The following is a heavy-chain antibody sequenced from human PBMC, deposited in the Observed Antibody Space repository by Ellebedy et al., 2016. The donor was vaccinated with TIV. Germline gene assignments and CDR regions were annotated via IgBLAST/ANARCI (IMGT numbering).Heavy chain of an antibody. D-gene: IGHD3-10*01. Sequence: GESLKISCKGSGYSFTSYWISWVRQMPGKGLEWMGRIDPSDSYTNYSPSFQGHVTISADKSISTAYLQWSSRKASDTAMYYCSRHYYGSGSYFRWFDPWGQGTLVTVSS. CDR2: IDPSDSYT. J-gene: IGHJ5*02. CDR3: SRHYYGSGSYFRWFDP. CDR1: GYSFTSYW. V-gene: IGHV5-10-1*01.